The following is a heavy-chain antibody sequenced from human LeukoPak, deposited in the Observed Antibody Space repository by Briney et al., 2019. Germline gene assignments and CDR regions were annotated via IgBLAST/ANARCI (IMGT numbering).Heavy chain of an antibody. CDR3: ARDDPIWFGAAKVNYYGMDV. D-gene: IGHD3-10*01. CDR2: IIPIFGTA. Sequence: AVKVSFKASGGTFIIYAISWVRQAPGQGGEWMGGIIPIFGTAKYTQKVQGRGTITAEESTSTAYMELSSLRSEDTAVYYCARDDPIWFGAAKVNYYGMDVWGKGTPVTVSS. CDR1: GGTFIIYA. V-gene: IGHV1-69*01. J-gene: IGHJ6*04.